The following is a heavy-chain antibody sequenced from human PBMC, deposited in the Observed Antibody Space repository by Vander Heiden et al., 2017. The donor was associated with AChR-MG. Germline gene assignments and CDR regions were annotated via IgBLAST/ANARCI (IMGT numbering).Heavy chain of an antibody. Sequence: EVQRLESGGGLVQPGGSLRLSCAASGFTFSSDAMSWVRQAPGKGLGWFSAIIGSGGSTYYADSVKGRFTISRDNSKNTLYLQMNSLRAEDTAVYYCAKKGEYYGSGTPYYFDYWGQGTLVTVSS. J-gene: IGHJ4*02. V-gene: IGHV3-23*01. CDR1: GFTFSSDA. CDR3: AKKGEYYGSGTPYYFDY. CDR2: IIGSGGST. D-gene: IGHD3-10*01.